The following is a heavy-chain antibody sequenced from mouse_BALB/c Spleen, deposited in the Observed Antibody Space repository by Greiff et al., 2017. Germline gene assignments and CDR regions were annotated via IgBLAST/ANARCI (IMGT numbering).Heavy chain of an antibody. V-gene: IGHV2-4-1*01. J-gene: IGHJ4*01. CDR2: IWSGGST. Sequence: QVQLKQSGPGLVQPSQSLSITCTVSGFSLTSYGVHWVRQSPGKGLEWLGVIWSGGSTDYNAAFISRLSISKDNSKSQVFFKMNSLQADDTAIDCCARLLTTGVDYAMDYWGQGTSVTVSS. CDR1: GFSLTSYG. D-gene: IGHD1-1*01. CDR3: ARLLTTGVDYAMDY.